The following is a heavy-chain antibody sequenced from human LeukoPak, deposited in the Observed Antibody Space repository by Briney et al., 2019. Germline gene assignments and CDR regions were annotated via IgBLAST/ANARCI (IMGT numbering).Heavy chain of an antibody. D-gene: IGHD2-15*01. CDR3: AKAYCSGGSCQKWFDP. J-gene: IGHJ5*02. V-gene: IGHV3-23*01. CDR2: ITSSGSNT. Sequence: GGSLRLSCAASGFTFSSYSMSWVRQAPGKGLEWVSAITSSGSNTYFADSVKGRFTISRDNSKNTLYLQMNSLRAEDTAVYYCAKAYCSGGSCQKWFDPWGQGTLVTVSS. CDR1: GFTFSSYS.